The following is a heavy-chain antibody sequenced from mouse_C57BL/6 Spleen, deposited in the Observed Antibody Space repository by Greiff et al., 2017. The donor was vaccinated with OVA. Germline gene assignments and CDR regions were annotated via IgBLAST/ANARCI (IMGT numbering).Heavy chain of an antibody. CDR1: GYTFTSYW. CDR2: IDPSDSYT. V-gene: IGHV1-50*01. D-gene: IGHD3-2*02. J-gene: IGHJ2*01. CDR3: ARWKTAQVPFDY. Sequence: QVQLQQPGAELVKPGASVKLSCKASGYTFTSYWMQWVKPRPGQGLEWIGEIDPSDSYTNYNQKFKGKATLTVDTSSSTAYMQPSSRPSEDSAVYSGARWKTAQVPFDYWAKAPLSQSPQ.